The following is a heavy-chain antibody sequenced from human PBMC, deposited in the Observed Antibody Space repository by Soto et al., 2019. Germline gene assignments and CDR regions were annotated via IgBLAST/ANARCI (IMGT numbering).Heavy chain of an antibody. Sequence: QLQLQESGPGLVKPSETLSLTCTVSGGSISSSSYYWGWIRQPPGKGLEWIGSIYYSGSTYYNPSLKSRVTISVDTSKNQFSLKLSSVTAADTAVYYCARTSKNYGDYVGSDFDYWGQGTLVTVSS. CDR2: IYYSGST. J-gene: IGHJ4*02. V-gene: IGHV4-39*01. D-gene: IGHD4-17*01. CDR1: GGSISSSSYY. CDR3: ARTSKNYGDYVGSDFDY.